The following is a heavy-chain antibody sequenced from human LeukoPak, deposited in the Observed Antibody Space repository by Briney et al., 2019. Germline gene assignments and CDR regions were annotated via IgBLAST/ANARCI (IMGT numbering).Heavy chain of an antibody. J-gene: IGHJ3*02. V-gene: IGHV3-49*04. CDR2: IRSRAYGGTT. Sequence: GGSLRLSCTASGFTFGDYAMSWVRQAPGKGLEWVGFIRSRAYGGTTEYAASVKGRFTISRDDSKSIAYLQMNSLKTEDTAVYYCTRKYSSSWYAAFDIWGQGTTVTVSS. CDR1: GFTFGDYA. CDR3: TRKYSSSWYAAFDI. D-gene: IGHD6-13*01.